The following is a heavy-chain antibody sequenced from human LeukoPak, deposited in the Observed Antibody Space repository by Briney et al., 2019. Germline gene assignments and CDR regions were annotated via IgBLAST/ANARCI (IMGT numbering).Heavy chain of an antibody. D-gene: IGHD1-26*01. Sequence: PSETLSLTCTVSGGSISSGGYYWSWIRQHPGKGLEWIGYIYYSGSTYYNPSLKSRVTISVDTSKNQFSLKLSSVTAADTAVYYCARVYGSWYLPGNNWFDPWGQGTLVTVSS. CDR3: ARVYGSWYLPGNNWFDP. CDR2: IYYSGST. J-gene: IGHJ5*02. V-gene: IGHV4-31*03. CDR1: GGSISSGGYY.